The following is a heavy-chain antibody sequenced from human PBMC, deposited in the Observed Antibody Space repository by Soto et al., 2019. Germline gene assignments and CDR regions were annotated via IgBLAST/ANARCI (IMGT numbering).Heavy chain of an antibody. CDR1: GYTFTGYY. V-gene: IGHV1-2*04. CDR3: ARGIVVVPAAIPVRGVVSWFDP. Sequence: GASVEVSCKASGYTFTGYYIHWVRQAPGQGLEWMGWINPNSGGTNYAQKFQGWVTMTRDTSISTAYMELSRLRSDDTAVYYCARGIVVVPAAIPVRGVVSWFDPWGQGTLVTVSS. CDR2: INPNSGGT. D-gene: IGHD2-2*02. J-gene: IGHJ5*02.